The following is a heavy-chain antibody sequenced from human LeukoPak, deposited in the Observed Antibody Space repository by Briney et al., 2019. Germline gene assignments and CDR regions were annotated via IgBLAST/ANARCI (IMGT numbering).Heavy chain of an antibody. Sequence: SETLSLTCTVSGASISSYYWNWIRQPPGKGPEWIGYICDSGSTKYNPSLKSRVTISVDTFKNQFSLKLTSVTAADTAVYYCARWRNELRSELWAYVFDIWGQGTMVTVSS. CDR3: ARWRNELRSELWAYVFDI. D-gene: IGHD3-16*01. V-gene: IGHV4-59*08. J-gene: IGHJ3*02. CDR2: ICDSGST. CDR1: GASISSYY.